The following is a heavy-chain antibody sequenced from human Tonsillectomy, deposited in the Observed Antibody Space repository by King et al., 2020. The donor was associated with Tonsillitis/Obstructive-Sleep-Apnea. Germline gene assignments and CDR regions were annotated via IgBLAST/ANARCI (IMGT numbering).Heavy chain of an antibody. CDR1: GGSFSGYY. CDR2: INHSGST. Sequence: VQLQQWGAGLLKPSETLSLTCAVYGGSFSGYYWSWIRQPPGKGLEWIGEINHSGSTNYSPSLKSRVTISIDTSKNQFSLKLSSVTAADTAVYYCAMGEVGATTIDYYYALDVWGQGTTVTVSS. CDR3: AMGEVGATTIDYYYALDV. J-gene: IGHJ6*02. D-gene: IGHD1-26*01. V-gene: IGHV4-34*01.